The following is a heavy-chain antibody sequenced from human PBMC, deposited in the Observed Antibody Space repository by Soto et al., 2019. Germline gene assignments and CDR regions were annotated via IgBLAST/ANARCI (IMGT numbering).Heavy chain of an antibody. Sequence: GASVKVSCKASGYTFNTYAIHWVRQAPGQSLEWMGWNNAGDGNTKYSQKFQGRVTITSDTSASTAYMELSSLRSEDTAVYYCARDLVRSLEWTYMYYFDYWGQGTLVTVSS. CDR3: ARDLVRSLEWTYMYYFDY. D-gene: IGHD3-3*01. J-gene: IGHJ4*02. V-gene: IGHV1-3*01. CDR1: GYTFNTYA. CDR2: NNAGDGNT.